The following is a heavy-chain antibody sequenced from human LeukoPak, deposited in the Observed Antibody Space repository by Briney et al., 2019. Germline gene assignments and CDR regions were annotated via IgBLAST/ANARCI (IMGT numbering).Heavy chain of an antibody. V-gene: IGHV3-23*01. Sequence: GGSLSLSCAASGFTFSSNAVSWARQAPGKGLGCVSVITGSGSSTYYADSVKGRFTISRDNSKNTLYLQMNCLRAEDTAVYYCAKLYYDFWSAYRGYFDYWGQGNLVTVSS. CDR3: AKLYYDFWSAYRGYFDY. CDR1: GFTFSSNA. D-gene: IGHD3-3*01. J-gene: IGHJ4*02. CDR2: ITGSGSST.